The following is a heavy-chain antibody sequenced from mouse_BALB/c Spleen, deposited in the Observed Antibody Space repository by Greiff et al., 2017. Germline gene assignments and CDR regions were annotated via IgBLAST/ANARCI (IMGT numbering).Heavy chain of an antibody. CDR1: GFNIKDTY. J-gene: IGHJ4*01. V-gene: IGHV14-3*02. CDR3: ARSLPHYAMDY. Sequence: VQLKESGAELVKPGASVKLSCTASGFNIKDTYMHWVKQRPEQGLEWIGRIDPANGNTKYDPKFQGKATITADTSSNTAYLQLSSLTSEDTAVYYCARSLPHYAMDYWGQGTSVTVSS. D-gene: IGHD1-2*01. CDR2: IDPANGNT.